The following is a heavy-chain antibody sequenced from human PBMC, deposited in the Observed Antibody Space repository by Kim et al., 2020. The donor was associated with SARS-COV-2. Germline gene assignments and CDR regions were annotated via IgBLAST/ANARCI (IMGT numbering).Heavy chain of an antibody. CDR1: GFSCSRNT. Sequence: GGSLRLSCATSGFSCSRNTMNWVRQAPGKGLEWVSSISSSSTFLYYADSVKGRFTISRDNAKNSLYLQMNSLRAEDTAVYYCVTGSGYCSGSSCYHLAYWGQGTLVTVSS. V-gene: IGHV3-21*01. D-gene: IGHD2-2*01. CDR2: ISSSSTFL. CDR3: VTGSGYCSGSSCYHLAY. J-gene: IGHJ4*02.